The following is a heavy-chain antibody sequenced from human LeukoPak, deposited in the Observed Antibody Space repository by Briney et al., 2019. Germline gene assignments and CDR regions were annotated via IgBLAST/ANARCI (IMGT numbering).Heavy chain of an antibody. CDR1: GGSISSGDYY. Sequence: PSQTLSLTCTVSGGSISSGDYYWSWIRQPPGKGLEWIGYIYYSGGTYYNPSLSSRLTISVDTSKNQFSLELNFVTAADTAVYYCARGGRGSGSDYWYIDLWGRGTLVTVSS. CDR2: IYYSGGT. CDR3: ARGGRGSGSDYWYIDL. J-gene: IGHJ2*01. V-gene: IGHV4-30-4*01. D-gene: IGHD3-10*01.